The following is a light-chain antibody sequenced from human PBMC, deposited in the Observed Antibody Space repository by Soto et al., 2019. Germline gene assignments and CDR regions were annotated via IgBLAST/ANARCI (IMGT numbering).Light chain of an antibody. CDR3: QQRYNGPRT. Sequence: EIVLAQSPATLSLSPGERDTLSCRASQSVSSNLAWYQQKPGQAPRLLMYDASNTATGIPAKFSGSGSGTDFTLTISSLEPEDFAVYYCQQRYNGPRTFGQGTKVDIK. V-gene: IGKV3-11*01. J-gene: IGKJ1*01. CDR1: QSVSSN. CDR2: DAS.